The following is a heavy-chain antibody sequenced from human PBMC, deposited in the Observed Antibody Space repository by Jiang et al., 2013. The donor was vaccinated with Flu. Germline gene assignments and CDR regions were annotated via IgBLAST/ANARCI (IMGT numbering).Heavy chain of an antibody. Sequence: TLTLTCTFSGFSLSTSGVGVGWIRQPPGKALEWLALIYWDDDKRYRSSLKSRLTITKDTSKNQVVLTLANMDPVDTATYYCAHRGPITFFGMVHYPFVYWGQGTLVTVSS. V-gene: IGHV2-5*02. D-gene: IGHD3-3*01. CDR2: IYWDDDK. CDR3: AHRGPITFFGMVHYPFVY. CDR1: GFSLSTSGVG. J-gene: IGHJ4*02.